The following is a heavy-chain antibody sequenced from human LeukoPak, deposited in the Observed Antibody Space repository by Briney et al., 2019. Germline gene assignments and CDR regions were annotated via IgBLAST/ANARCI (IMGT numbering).Heavy chain of an antibody. CDR1: GGSFSGYY. Sequence: SETLSLTCAVYGGSFSGYYWSWIRQPPGKGLEWIGEINHSGSTNYNPSLKSRVTVSVDTSKNQFSLELSSVTAADTAVFYCARGPHCSGDSCYSPAFDYWGQGTLVTVSS. CDR3: ARGPHCSGDSCYSPAFDY. CDR2: INHSGST. V-gene: IGHV4-34*01. J-gene: IGHJ4*02. D-gene: IGHD2-15*01.